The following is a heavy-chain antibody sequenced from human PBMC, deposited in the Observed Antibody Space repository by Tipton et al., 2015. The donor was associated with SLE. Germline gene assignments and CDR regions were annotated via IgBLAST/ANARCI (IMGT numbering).Heavy chain of an antibody. J-gene: IGHJ4*02. V-gene: IGHV4-34*01. CDR2: ITHSGSA. CDR3: VRGQKQWLLRGLQY. Sequence: TLSLTCSVSGASMRSSYWSWIRQPPGKGLEWIGEITHSGSAKYNPSLKSRVTVSVDTSKNQFSLKLTSVTAADTALYYCVRGQKQWLLRGLQYWGQGSLVTVSS. D-gene: IGHD6-19*01. CDR1: GASMRSSY.